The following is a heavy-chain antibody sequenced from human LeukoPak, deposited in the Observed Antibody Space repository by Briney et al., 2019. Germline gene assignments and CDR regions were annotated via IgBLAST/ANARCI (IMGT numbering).Heavy chain of an antibody. J-gene: IGHJ6*02. D-gene: IGHD2-8*01. CDR3: ARGQMYYYYYYYGMDV. Sequence: SETLSLACTVAAGSISRDYGSWVRQPPGKGLEWIGYVYYSGSTNYNPSLKSRVTISVDTSKNQFSLKLSSVTAADTAVYYCARGQMYYYYYYYGMDVWGQGTTVTVSS. CDR2: VYYSGST. V-gene: IGHV4-59*01. CDR1: AGSISRDY.